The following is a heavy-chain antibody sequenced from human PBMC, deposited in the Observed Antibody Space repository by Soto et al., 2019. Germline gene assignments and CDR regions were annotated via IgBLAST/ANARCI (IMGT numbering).Heavy chain of an antibody. CDR1: GYTFTSYY. V-gene: IGHV1-46*01. J-gene: IGHJ4*02. CDR2: INPSGGST. Sequence: ASVKVSCKASGYTFTSYYMHWVRQAPGQGLEWMGIINPSGGSTSYAQKFQGRVTMTRDTSTSTVYMELSSLRSEDTAVYHCARLGYYDSSGYYYSSDYWGQGTLVTVSS. CDR3: ARLGYYDSSGYYYSSDY. D-gene: IGHD3-22*01.